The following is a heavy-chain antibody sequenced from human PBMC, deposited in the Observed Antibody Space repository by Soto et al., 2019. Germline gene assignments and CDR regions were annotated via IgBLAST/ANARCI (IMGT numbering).Heavy chain of an antibody. CDR2: ISVYNGNT. V-gene: IGHV1-18*01. D-gene: IGHD6-19*01. Sequence: QVQLVQSGGEVKKPGASVKVSCKASGYTFSAYGISWVRQAPGQGLEWMGWISVYNGNTNYAQKVQGRVTMTTDTSTTTAYMELRSLRSDDTAVYYCARRLQFSSGWHFDYWGQGTLLTVSS. CDR1: GYTFSAYG. CDR3: ARRLQFSSGWHFDY. J-gene: IGHJ4*02.